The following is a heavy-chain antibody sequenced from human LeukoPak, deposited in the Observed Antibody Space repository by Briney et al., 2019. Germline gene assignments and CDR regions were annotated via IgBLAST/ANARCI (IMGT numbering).Heavy chain of an antibody. V-gene: IGHV4-61*01. CDR1: GGSVSSGSYY. Sequence: KPSETLSLTCTVSGGSVSSGSYYWSWIRQPPGKGLEWIGYIYYSGSTNYNPSLKSRVTISVDTSKNQFSLELSSVTAADTAVFYCARVASGYDVFDIWGQGTMVTVSS. CDR2: IYYSGST. CDR3: ARVASGYDVFDI. J-gene: IGHJ3*02. D-gene: IGHD3-3*01.